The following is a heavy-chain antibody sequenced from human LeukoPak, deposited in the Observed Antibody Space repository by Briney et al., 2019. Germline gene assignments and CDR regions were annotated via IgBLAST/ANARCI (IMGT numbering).Heavy chain of an antibody. Sequence: GGSLRLSCAASGFIFSSYGMHWVRQAPGKGLEWVAVISYDGSNKYYADSVKGRFTISRDNSKNTLYLQMNSLRAEDTAVYYCAKELGYSYGYHHWGQGTLVTVSS. V-gene: IGHV3-30*18. J-gene: IGHJ5*02. CDR3: AKELGYSYGYHH. D-gene: IGHD5-18*01. CDR1: GFIFSSYG. CDR2: ISYDGSNK.